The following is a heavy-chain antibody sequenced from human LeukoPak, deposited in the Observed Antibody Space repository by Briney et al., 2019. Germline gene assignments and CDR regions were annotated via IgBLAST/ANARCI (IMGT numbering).Heavy chain of an antibody. V-gene: IGHV3-30*02. CDR2: IRYDGSNK. J-gene: IGHJ4*02. D-gene: IGHD3-10*01. CDR1: GFTFSSYG. CDR3: AKVNQPWFGESLDY. Sequence: PGGSLRLSCAASGFTFSSYGMHWVRQAPGKGLEWVAFIRYDGSNKYYADSVKGRFTISRDNSKNTLYLQMNSLRAEDTAVYYCAKVNQPWFGESLDYWGQGTLVTVSS.